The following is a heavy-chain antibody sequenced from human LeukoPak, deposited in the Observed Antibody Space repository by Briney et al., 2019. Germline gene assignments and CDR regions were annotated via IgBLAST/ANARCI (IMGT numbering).Heavy chain of an antibody. V-gene: IGHV6-1*01. CDR3: ARGFPRYFEL. Sequence: SQTLSLTCAISGDSVSSNSATWNWIRQSPSRGLEWLGRTFYRSKWYNDYSVSVKSRMNINPDTSKNQFSLQLKSVTPEDTAVYYCARGFPRYFELWGRGTLVTVSS. CDR1: GDSVSSNSAT. D-gene: IGHD2-21*01. CDR2: TFYRSKWYN. J-gene: IGHJ2*01.